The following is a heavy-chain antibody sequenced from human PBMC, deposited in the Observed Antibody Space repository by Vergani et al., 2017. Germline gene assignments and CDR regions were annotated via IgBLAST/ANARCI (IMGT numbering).Heavy chain of an antibody. D-gene: IGHD2-8*01. J-gene: IGHJ6*02. CDR2: IYYTGSA. CDR1: GGSISSSSHF. Sequence: QLQLHKSGPGLVKPSETLSLTCTLSGGSISSSSHFWGWLRQPPGKGLEWIGSIYYTGSAYYNPSFKSRVSISVDASKNQFSLKLSSVTAADSAVYYCARHDSSQYDGSYYGLDVWGQGTTVTVSS. V-gene: IGHV4-39*01. CDR3: ARHDSSQYDGSYYGLDV.